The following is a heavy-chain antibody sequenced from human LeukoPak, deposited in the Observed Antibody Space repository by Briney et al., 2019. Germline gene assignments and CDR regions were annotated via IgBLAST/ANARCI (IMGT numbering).Heavy chain of an antibody. CDR3: ARDRIAVRGYMDV. CDR1: GYTFTSYY. D-gene: IGHD6-19*01. V-gene: IGHV1-2*02. J-gene: IGHJ6*03. Sequence: AASVKVSCKASGYTFTSYYMHWVRQAPGQGLEWMGWINPNSGGTNYAQKFQGRVTMTRDTSISTAYMELSRLRSDDTAVYYCARDRIAVRGYMDVWGKGTTVTVSS. CDR2: INPNSGGT.